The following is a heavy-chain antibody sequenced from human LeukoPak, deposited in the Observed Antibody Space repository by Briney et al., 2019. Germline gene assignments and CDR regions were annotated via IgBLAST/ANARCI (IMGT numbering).Heavy chain of an antibody. CDR2: INHSGST. Sequence: SETLSLTCAVYGGSFSGYYWSWIRQPPGKGLEWIGEINHSGSTNYNPSLKSRVTISVDTSKNQFSLKLSSVTAADTAVYYCARGPRYSYGLGYWGQGALVTVSS. CDR1: GGSFSGYY. D-gene: IGHD5-18*01. V-gene: IGHV4-34*01. CDR3: ARGPRYSYGLGY. J-gene: IGHJ4*02.